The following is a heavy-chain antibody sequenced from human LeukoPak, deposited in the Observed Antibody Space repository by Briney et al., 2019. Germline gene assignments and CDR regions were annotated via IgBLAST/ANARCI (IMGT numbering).Heavy chain of an antibody. J-gene: IGHJ4*02. CDR1: GYTFTSYY. D-gene: IGHD3-22*01. V-gene: IGHV1-46*01. CDR3: ARAATYYDSSQTFDY. CDR2: FNPSGGST. Sequence: ASVKVSCKASGYTFTSYYIHWVRQAPGQGLEWMGIFNPSGGSTSYAQKFQGRVTMTRDTSTGTVYMELSSLRSEDTAVYYCARAATYYDSSQTFDYWGQGTLVTVSS.